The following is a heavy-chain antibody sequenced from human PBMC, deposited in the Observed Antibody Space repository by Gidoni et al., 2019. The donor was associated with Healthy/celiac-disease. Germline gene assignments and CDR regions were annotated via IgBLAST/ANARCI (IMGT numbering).Heavy chain of an antibody. CDR1: GFTFSSSA. CDR3: ASPRRGALYYYDSSPDY. V-gene: IGHV3-23*01. J-gene: IGHJ4*02. Sequence: EVQLLASGGGLVQPGGSLRLSGAASGFTFSSSAMSWVRQAPGKGLEWVSAISGSGGSTYYADSVKGRFTISRDNSKNTLYLQMNSLRAEDTAVYYCASPRRGALYYYDSSPDYWGQGTLVTVSS. CDR2: ISGSGGST. D-gene: IGHD3-22*01.